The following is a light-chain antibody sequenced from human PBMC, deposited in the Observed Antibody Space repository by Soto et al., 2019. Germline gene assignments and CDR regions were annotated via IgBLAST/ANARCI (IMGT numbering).Light chain of an antibody. CDR2: EVS. V-gene: IGLV2-11*01. J-gene: IGLJ1*01. Sequence: QSALTQPRSVSGSPGQSVTISCTGTSXDVGGYNYVSWYQQHPGKAPKLMIYEVSKRPSGVPDRFSGSNSGNTASLTISGLQAEDEADYYCCSYAGSYTFGVFGTGTKFTVL. CDR1: SXDVGGYNY. CDR3: CSYAGSYTFGV.